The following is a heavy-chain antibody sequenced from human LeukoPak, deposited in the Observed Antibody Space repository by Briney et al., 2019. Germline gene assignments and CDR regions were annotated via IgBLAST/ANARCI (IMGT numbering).Heavy chain of an antibody. J-gene: IGHJ6*03. CDR3: AELGITMIGGV. Sequence: GGSLRLSCAASGFTFSNYGMTWVRQAPGKGLEWVSSISGSAATISYADSVKGRFTISRDNAKNSLYLQMNSLRAEDTAVYYCAELGITMIGGVWGKGTTVTIS. D-gene: IGHD3-10*02. CDR2: ISGSAATI. V-gene: IGHV3-23*01. CDR1: GFTFSNYG.